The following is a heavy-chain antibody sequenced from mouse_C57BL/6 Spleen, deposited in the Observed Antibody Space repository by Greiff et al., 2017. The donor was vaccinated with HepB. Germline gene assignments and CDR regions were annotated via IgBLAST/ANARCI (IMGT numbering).Heavy chain of an antibody. CDR1: GYAFSSSW. D-gene: IGHD1-1*01. Sequence: QVQLKQSGPELVKPGASVKISCKASGYAFSSSWMNWVKQRPGKGLEWIGRIYPGDGDTNYNGKFKGKATLTADKSSSTAYMQLSSLTSEDSAVYFCARGGSSYAWFASWGQGTLVTVSA. J-gene: IGHJ3*01. V-gene: IGHV1-82*01. CDR3: ARGGSSYAWFAS. CDR2: IYPGDGDT.